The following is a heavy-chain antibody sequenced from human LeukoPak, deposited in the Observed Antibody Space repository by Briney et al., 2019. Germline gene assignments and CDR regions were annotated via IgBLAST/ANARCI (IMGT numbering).Heavy chain of an antibody. D-gene: IGHD6-13*01. CDR1: GFTFNSYA. CDR2: INTDGSST. CDR3: ARESGIAAALDL. V-gene: IGHV3-74*01. Sequence: GGSLRLSCAASGFTFNSYAMSWVRQAPGKGLVWVSRINTDGSSTSYADSVKGRFTISRDNAKNTLYLQMNSLRAEDTAVYYCARESGIAAALDLWGQGTLVTVSS. J-gene: IGHJ5*02.